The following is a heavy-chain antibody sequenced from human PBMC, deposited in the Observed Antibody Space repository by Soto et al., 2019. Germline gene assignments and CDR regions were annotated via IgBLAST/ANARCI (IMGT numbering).Heavy chain of an antibody. Sequence: GGFLRLSCAASGFTFSSYAMSWVRQAPGKGLEWVSAISGSGGSTYYADSVKGRFTISRDNSKDTLYLQMNSLRAEDTAVYYCAKADHSSGWYEAYYYGMDVWGQGTTVTSP. J-gene: IGHJ6*02. CDR1: GFTFSSYA. V-gene: IGHV3-23*01. D-gene: IGHD6-19*01. CDR2: ISGSGGST. CDR3: AKADHSSGWYEAYYYGMDV.